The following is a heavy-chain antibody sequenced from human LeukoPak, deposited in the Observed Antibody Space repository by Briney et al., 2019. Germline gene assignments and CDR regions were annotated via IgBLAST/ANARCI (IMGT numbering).Heavy chain of an antibody. J-gene: IGHJ4*02. D-gene: IGHD5-12*01. CDR1: GGSISSGSYY. CDR2: IYTSGST. Sequence: SETLSLTCTVSGGSISSGSYYWSWIRQPAGKGLEWIGRIYTSGSTNYNPSLKSRVTISVDTSKNQFSLKLSSVTAADTAVYYCARGGYATRQGLDYWGQGTLVTVSS. CDR3: ARGGYATRQGLDY. V-gene: IGHV4-61*02.